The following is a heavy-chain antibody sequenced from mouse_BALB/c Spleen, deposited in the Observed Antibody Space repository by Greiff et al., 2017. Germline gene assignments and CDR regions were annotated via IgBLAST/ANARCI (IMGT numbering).Heavy chain of an antibody. CDR2: ISYSGST. J-gene: IGHJ1*01. D-gene: IGHD2-3*01. CDR3: ARYRNGYYVGSYWYFDV. V-gene: IGHV3-8*02. CDR1: GDSITSGY. Sequence: VQLQQSGPSLVKPSQTLSLTCSVTGDSITSGYWNWIRKFPGNKLEYMGYISYSGSTYYNPSLKSRISITRDTSKNQYYLQLNSVTTEDTATYYCARYRNGYYVGSYWYFDVWGAGTTVTVSS.